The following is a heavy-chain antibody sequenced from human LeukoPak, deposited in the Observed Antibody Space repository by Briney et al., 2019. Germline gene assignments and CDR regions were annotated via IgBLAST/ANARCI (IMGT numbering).Heavy chain of an antibody. CDR3: ARRGSHCSGSSCYGTFDY. CDR2: INPNSGGT. V-gene: IGHV1-2*02. J-gene: IGHJ4*02. Sequence: ASVKVSCKASGYTFTSYGISWVRQAPGQGLEWMGWINPNSGGTNYAQKFQGRVTMTRDTSISTAYMALSSLRSDDTAVYYCARRGSHCSGSSCYGTFDYWGQGTLVTVSS. D-gene: IGHD2-15*01. CDR1: GYTFTSYG.